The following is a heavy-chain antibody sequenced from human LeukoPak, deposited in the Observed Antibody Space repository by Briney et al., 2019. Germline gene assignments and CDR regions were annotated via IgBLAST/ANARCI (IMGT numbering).Heavy chain of an antibody. D-gene: IGHD4-11*01. J-gene: IGHJ5*01. CDR3: AKSSGYSDYAWFDS. Sequence: GGSLRLSCVASGFTFNNYAMNWVRQAPGKGLKWVSLISGSGGTAYYADSVKGRFSISRDKSKNTVFLQMNSLRDDDTALYFCAKSSGYSDYAWFDSWGQGTLVTVSS. CDR1: GFTFNNYA. V-gene: IGHV3-23*01. CDR2: ISGSGGTA.